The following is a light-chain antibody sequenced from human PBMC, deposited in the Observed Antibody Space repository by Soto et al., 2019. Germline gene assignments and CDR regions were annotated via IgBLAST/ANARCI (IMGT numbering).Light chain of an antibody. V-gene: IGKV3-20*01. CDR1: QTVSNY. CDR3: QQYGGSMT. J-gene: IGKJ1*01. CDR2: DAS. Sequence: EIVLTQSPGTLSLSPGERATLSFRASQTVSNYLLWYQQKPGQAPRLLIYDASNRDTGIPDRFSGSGSGTDFTLTISRLEPEDFAVYYCQQYGGSMTFGQGTKVDIK.